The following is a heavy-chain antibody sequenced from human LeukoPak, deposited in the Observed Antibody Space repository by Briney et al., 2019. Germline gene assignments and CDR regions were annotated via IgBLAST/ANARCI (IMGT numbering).Heavy chain of an antibody. CDR1: GFTFSTYS. CDR2: ISGSSNYI. V-gene: IGHV3-21*01. J-gene: IGHJ4*02. D-gene: IGHD1-26*01. Sequence: GGSLRLSCAASGFTFSTYSMTWVRQSPGKGLEWVSSISGSSNYIYYADSVKGRFTISRDNAKNSLYLQMNSLRAEDSTVYYCARYAGAATHSYYFDYWGQGTLVTVSS. CDR3: ARYAGAATHSYYFDY.